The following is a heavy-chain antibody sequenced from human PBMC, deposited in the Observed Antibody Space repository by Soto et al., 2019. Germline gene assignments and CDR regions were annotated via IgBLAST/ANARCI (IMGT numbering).Heavy chain of an antibody. D-gene: IGHD3-10*01. CDR1: GFTFSSYA. V-gene: IGHV3-30-3*01. CDR2: ISYDGSNK. Sequence: QVQLVESGGGVVQPGRSLRLSCAASGFTFSSYAMHWVRQAPGKGLEWVAVISYDGSNKYYADSVKGRFTISRDNSKNTLYLQMNSLRAEDTAVYYCAGSFHMVRGVIYDYWGQGTLVTVSS. J-gene: IGHJ4*02. CDR3: AGSFHMVRGVIYDY.